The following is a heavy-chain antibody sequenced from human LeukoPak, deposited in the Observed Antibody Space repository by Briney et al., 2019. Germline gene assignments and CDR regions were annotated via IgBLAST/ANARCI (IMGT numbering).Heavy chain of an antibody. CDR1: GYTFTSYW. Sequence: GESLKISCKGSGYTFTSYWIIWVRQMPGKGLEWMGRIDPSDSYTNYSPSFEGHVTISADKSISTAYLQWSSLEASDTAMYYCARIGYGWDSVAFYYYAMDVWGKGTTVTVSS. J-gene: IGHJ6*04. CDR3: ARIGYGWDSVAFYYYAMDV. V-gene: IGHV5-10-1*01. D-gene: IGHD3-22*01. CDR2: IDPSDSYT.